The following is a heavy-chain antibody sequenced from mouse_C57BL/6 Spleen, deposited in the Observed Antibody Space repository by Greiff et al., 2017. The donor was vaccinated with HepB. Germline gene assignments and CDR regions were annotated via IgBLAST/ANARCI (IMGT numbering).Heavy chain of an antibody. Sequence: QVQLQQSGAELVRPGASVTLSCKASGYTFTDYEMHWVKQTPVHGLEWIGAIDPETGGTAYNQKFKGKAILTADKSSRPAYMELRSLTSEDSAGYYCTRYYGSSQAWFAYWGQGTLVTVSA. J-gene: IGHJ3*01. V-gene: IGHV1-15*01. CDR3: TRYYGSSQAWFAY. CDR2: IDPETGGT. CDR1: GYTFTDYE. D-gene: IGHD1-1*01.